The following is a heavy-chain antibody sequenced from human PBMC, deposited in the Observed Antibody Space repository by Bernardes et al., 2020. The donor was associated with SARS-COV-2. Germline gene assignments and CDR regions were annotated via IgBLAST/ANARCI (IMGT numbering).Heavy chain of an antibody. J-gene: IGHJ6*02. CDR2: ISSSSSTI. CDR3: ARWSSYYYYYGMDV. V-gene: IGHV3-48*02. CDR1: GFTFSSYS. Sequence: GGSLRLSCAASGFTFSSYSMNWVRQAPGKGLEWVSYISSSSSTIYYADSVKGRFTISRDNAKNSLYLQMNSLRDEDTAVYYCARWSSYYYYYGMDVWGQVPTVTVSS.